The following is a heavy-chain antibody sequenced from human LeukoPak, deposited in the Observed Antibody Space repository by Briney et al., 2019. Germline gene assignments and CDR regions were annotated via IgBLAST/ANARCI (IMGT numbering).Heavy chain of an antibody. Sequence: SQTLSLTCVISGDNVSSNSAAWNWIRQSPSGGLEWLGRTYYRPKWFFDYAVSMKSRLIINLDTSQSHFFLQQRSVTPQDTAVYYCARGDYDTNGGGFDLWGQGTLVTVSS. CDR2: TYYRPKWFF. CDR1: GDNVSSNSAA. CDR3: ARGDYDTNGGGFDL. V-gene: IGHV6-1*01. D-gene: IGHD3-22*01. J-gene: IGHJ3*01.